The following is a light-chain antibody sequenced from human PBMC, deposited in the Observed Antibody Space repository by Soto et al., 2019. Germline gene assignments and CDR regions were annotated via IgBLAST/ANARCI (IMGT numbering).Light chain of an antibody. CDR2: EDS. J-gene: IGLJ3*02. CDR1: SSDAGSYNF. CDR3: CSYASSSTYWV. V-gene: IGLV2-23*01. Sequence: QSALTQPASVSGSPGQSITISCTGTSSDAGSYNFVSWYQQHPGKAPKVMIYEDSKRPSGVSNRFSGSKSGNTASLTISGLQAEDEADYYCCSYASSSTYWVFGGRTKLTVL.